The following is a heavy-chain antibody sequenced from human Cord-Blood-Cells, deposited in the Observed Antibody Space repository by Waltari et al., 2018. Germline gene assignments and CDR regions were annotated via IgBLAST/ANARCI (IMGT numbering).Heavy chain of an antibody. V-gene: IGHV1-8*03. CDR2: MNPNSGNT. CDR3: ARGRWYFDL. CDR1: GYTFTSYD. J-gene: IGHJ2*01. Sequence: VQLVQSGAEGTKPGALVQVSRTASGYTFTSYDINWVRQATGHGLEWMGWMNPNSGNTGYAQKFQGRVTITRNTSISTAYMELSSLRSEDTAVYYCARGRWYFDLWGRGTLVTVSS.